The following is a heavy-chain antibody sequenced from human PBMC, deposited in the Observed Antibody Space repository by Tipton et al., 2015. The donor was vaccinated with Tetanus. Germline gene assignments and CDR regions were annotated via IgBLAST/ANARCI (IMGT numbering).Heavy chain of an antibody. CDR3: ARDGGITGTTGFDP. J-gene: IGHJ5*02. CDR1: GFTVSSNY. V-gene: IGHV3-38*02. D-gene: IGHD1-7*01. Sequence: QLVQSGGGLIQPGGSLRLSCAASGFTVSSNYMSWVRQAPGKGRFTISRDNSKNTLYLQMNSLRAEDTAVYYCARDGGITGTTGFDPWGQGTLVTVSS.